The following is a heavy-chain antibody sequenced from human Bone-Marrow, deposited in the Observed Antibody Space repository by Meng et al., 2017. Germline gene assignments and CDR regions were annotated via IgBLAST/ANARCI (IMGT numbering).Heavy chain of an antibody. J-gene: IGHJ1*01. V-gene: IGHV2-5*02. D-gene: IGHD6-13*01. CDR3: VYRAPNTAWYSFQE. CDR1: GFSLSTNGVG. CDR2: IFWDDDK. Sequence: QITLKESGPTLVKPTQTLTLTCSFSGFSLSTNGVGVGWIRQPPGKALEWLALIFWDDDKRYSPSLKTRLAITKDTSKNQVVLTMTNMDPVDTATFYCVYRAPNTAWYSFQEWGQGTLVTVSS.